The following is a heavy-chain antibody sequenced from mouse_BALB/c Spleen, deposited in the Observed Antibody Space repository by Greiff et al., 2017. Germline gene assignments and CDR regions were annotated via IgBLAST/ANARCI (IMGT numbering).Heavy chain of an antibody. D-gene: IGHD1-1*01. V-gene: IGHV5-6-5*01. CDR3: AKGDYSAWFAY. J-gene: IGHJ3*01. CDR1: GFTFSSYA. CDR2: ISSGGST. Sequence: EVHLVESGGGLVKPGGSLKLSCAASGFTFSSYAMSWVRQTPEKRLEWVASISSGGSTSYPDSVKGLFTISRDNARNILYLQMSSLRSEDTAMYYCAKGDYSAWFAYWGQGTLVTVSA.